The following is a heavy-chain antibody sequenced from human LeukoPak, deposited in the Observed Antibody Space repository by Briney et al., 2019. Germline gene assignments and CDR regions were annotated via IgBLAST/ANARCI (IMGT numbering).Heavy chain of an antibody. CDR1: GYIFTNYW. CDR3: ARSGRLGYCSGGSCFRWDY. Sequence: GESLKISCQVSGYIFTNYWIGWVRQMPGKGLEWMGIIYPDDSDTKYSPSFQGQVTISADKSISTAYLQWSSLKASDTAMYYCARSGRLGYCSGGSCFRWDYWGQGTLVTVSS. V-gene: IGHV5-51*01. D-gene: IGHD2-15*01. J-gene: IGHJ4*02. CDR2: IYPDDSDT.